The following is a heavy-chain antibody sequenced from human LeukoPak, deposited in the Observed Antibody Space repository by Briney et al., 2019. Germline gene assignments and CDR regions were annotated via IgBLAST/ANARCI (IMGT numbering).Heavy chain of an antibody. CDR3: ARGSMIVVAEFDY. CDR2: IWYDGSNK. V-gene: IGHV3-33*01. J-gene: IGHJ4*02. Sequence: PGRSLRLSCVVSGFTFSSYGMHWVRQAPGKGLEWVAVIWYDGSNKYYADSVKGRFTISRDNSKNTLYLQMNSLRAEDTAVYYCARGSMIVVAEFDYWGQGTLVTVSS. D-gene: IGHD3-22*01. CDR1: GFTFSSYG.